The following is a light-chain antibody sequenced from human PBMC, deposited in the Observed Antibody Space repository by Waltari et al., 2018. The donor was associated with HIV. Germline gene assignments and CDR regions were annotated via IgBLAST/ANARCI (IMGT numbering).Light chain of an antibody. V-gene: IGKV3-11*01. CDR2: DST. CDR3: QQRSNWPLT. CDR1: QSVSSY. J-gene: IGKJ4*01. Sequence: EIVLTQSPVTLSLSPGERATLSCRASQSVSSYLAWYQQKPGQVPRLLIYDSTNRATGIPARCSGSASGTDFTLTISSLEPEDFAVYYCQQRSNWPLTFGGGTKVEIK.